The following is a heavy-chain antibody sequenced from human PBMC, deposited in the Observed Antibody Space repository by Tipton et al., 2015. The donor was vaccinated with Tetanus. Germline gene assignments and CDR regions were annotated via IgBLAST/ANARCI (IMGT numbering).Heavy chain of an antibody. J-gene: IGHJ5*02. D-gene: IGHD1-14*01. CDR1: GGTFNSYS. V-gene: IGHV1-69*11. Sequence: QLVQSGAEVKKPGSSVKVSCEASGGTFNSYSFSWVRQAPGQGLEWMGSIIPKVGTPTYPQRFQGGVTITADESTSTVYMELSSLRAEDTAVYYCARDILGTNRFDPWGQGTLVTVSS. CDR2: IIPKVGTP. CDR3: ARDILGTNRFDP.